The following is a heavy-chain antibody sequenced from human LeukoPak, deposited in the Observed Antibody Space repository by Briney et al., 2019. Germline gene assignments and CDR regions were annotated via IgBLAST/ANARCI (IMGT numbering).Heavy chain of an antibody. CDR3: ARDATSPRYCSGGSCYYWYFDL. D-gene: IGHD2-15*01. CDR1: GFTFSSYA. Sequence: GGSLRLSCAASGFTFSSYAMHWVRQAPGKGLGWVAVISYDGSNKYYADSVKGRFTISRDNSKNTLYLQMNSLRAEDTAVYYCARDATSPRYCSGGSCYYWYFDLWGRGTLVTVSS. V-gene: IGHV3-30-3*01. CDR2: ISYDGSNK. J-gene: IGHJ2*01.